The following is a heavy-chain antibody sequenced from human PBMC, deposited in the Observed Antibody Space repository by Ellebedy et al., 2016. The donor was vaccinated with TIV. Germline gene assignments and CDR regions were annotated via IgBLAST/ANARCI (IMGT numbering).Heavy chain of an antibody. D-gene: IGHD6-19*01. CDR2: INQSGRA. V-gene: IGHV4-34*01. CDR1: GGSFTGYY. J-gene: IGHJ4*02. Sequence: MPSETLSLTCAVYGGSFTGYYYSWIRQPPGKGLEWIGAINQSGRATYNPSLKGRVTIAADMSKNQFSLRLTSVTAADTAVYYCAEGRSGWYYVDYWGQGTLVTGSS. CDR3: AEGRSGWYYVDY.